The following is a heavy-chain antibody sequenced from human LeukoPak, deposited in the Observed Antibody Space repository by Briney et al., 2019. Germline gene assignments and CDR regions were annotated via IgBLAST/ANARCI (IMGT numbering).Heavy chain of an antibody. J-gene: IGHJ5*02. CDR2: ISSSSSYI. CDR3: ASLEYYDILTGDNWFDP. CDR1: GFTFSSYS. Sequence: GGSLRLSCAASGFTFSSYSMNWVRQAPGKRLEWVSSISSSSSYIYYADSVKGRFTISRDNAKNSLFLRMNSLRAEDTAVYYCASLEYYDILTGDNWFDPWGQGTLVTVSS. D-gene: IGHD3-9*01. V-gene: IGHV3-21*01.